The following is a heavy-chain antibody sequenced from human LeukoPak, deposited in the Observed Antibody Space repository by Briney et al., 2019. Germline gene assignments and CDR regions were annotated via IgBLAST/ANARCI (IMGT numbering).Heavy chain of an antibody. J-gene: IGHJ4*02. CDR1: GFTFDDYA. D-gene: IGHD3-16*01. CDR3: AKDIAGVLDY. V-gene: IGHV3-9*01. CDR2: ISWNSGSI. Sequence: GRSLRLSCAASGFTFDDYAMHWVRQAPGKGLEWVSGISWNSGSIGYADSVKGRFTISRDNAKISLYLQMNSLRAEDTALYYCAKDIAGVLDYWGQGTLVTVSS.